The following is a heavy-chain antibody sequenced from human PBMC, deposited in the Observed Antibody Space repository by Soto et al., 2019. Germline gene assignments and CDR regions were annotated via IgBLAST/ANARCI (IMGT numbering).Heavy chain of an antibody. V-gene: IGHV3-15*01. D-gene: IGHD3-22*01. CDR3: TTGLSNGYYNFDY. Sequence: GGSLRLSCTASGFTFSNAWMSWVNQAPGKGLEWIGRIKGESDGGTTDYATPVKGRFSISRDQSKDTLYLHMNSLKTEDTAVYYCTTGLSNGYYNFDYWGQGT. CDR2: IKGESDGGTT. CDR1: GFTFSNAW. J-gene: IGHJ4*02.